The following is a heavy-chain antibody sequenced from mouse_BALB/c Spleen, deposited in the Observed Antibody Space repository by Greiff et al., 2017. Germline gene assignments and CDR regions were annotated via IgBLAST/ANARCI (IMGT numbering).Heavy chain of an antibody. CDR2: ISSGSSTI. Sequence: EVHLVESGGGLVQPGGSRKLSCAASGFTFRSFGMHWVRQAPEKGLEWVAYISSGSSTIYYADTVKGRFTISRDNPKNTLFLQMTSLRSEDTAMYYCARDDGYSWFAYWGQGTLVTVSA. CDR3: ARDDGYSWFAY. V-gene: IGHV5-17*02. D-gene: IGHD2-3*01. J-gene: IGHJ3*01. CDR1: GFTFRSFG.